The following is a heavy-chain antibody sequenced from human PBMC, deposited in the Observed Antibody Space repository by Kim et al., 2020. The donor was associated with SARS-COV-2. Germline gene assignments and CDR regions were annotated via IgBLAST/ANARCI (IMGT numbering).Heavy chain of an antibody. J-gene: IGHJ4*02. D-gene: IGHD6-19*01. Sequence: GGSLRLSCAASGFTFSSYDMHWVRQAPGKGLEWVAVISYDGSNKYYADSVKGRFTISRDNSKNTLYLQMNSLRAEDTAVYYCAKSHRSHRIAVAGTFDYWGQGTLVTVSS. CDR3: AKSHRSHRIAVAGTFDY. V-gene: IGHV3-30*18. CDR1: GFTFSSYD. CDR2: ISYDGSNK.